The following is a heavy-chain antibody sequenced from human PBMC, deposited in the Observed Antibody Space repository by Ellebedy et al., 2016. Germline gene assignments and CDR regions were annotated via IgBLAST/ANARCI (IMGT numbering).Heavy chain of an antibody. CDR2: INHSGST. CDR3: ARAGSSGGHIDY. J-gene: IGHJ4*02. Sequence: SETLSLTCAVYGGSFSGYYWSWIRQPPGKGLEWIGEINHSGSTNYNPSLKSRVTISVDTSKNQFSLKLSSVTAADTAVYYCARAGSSGGHIDYWGQGTLVTVSS. D-gene: IGHD6-19*01. V-gene: IGHV4-34*01. CDR1: GGSFSGYY.